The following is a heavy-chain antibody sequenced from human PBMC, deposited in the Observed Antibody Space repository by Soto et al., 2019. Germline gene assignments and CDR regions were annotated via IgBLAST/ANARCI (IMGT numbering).Heavy chain of an antibody. CDR2: IYWDDDK. D-gene: IGHD2-2*01. V-gene: IGHV2-5*02. Sequence: QITLKESGPTLVNPTQTLTLTCTFSGFSLSSTEEGVGWLCQPPGKGPEGLALIYWDDDKRYSTSLKTRLTINKDTSKKQVVLTMTNVDPVDTATYFCAHGSCSSADCYPNPYLDYWGQGILVTVSS. J-gene: IGHJ4*02. CDR3: AHGSCSSADCYPNPYLDY. CDR1: GFSLSSTEEG.